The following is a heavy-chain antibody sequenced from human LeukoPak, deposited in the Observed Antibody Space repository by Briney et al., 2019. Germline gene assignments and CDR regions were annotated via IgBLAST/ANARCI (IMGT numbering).Heavy chain of an antibody. CDR2: ISSSSSYI. J-gene: IGHJ6*02. D-gene: IGHD3-10*01. CDR3: ARDVGWFGESASPYGMDV. Sequence: PGGSLRLSCAASGFTFSSYSMNWVRQAPGKGLEWVSSISSSSSYIYYADSVKGRFTISRDNAKNSLYLQMNSLRAEDTAVYYCARDVGWFGESASPYGMDVWGQGTTVTVSS. V-gene: IGHV3-21*01. CDR1: GFTFSSYS.